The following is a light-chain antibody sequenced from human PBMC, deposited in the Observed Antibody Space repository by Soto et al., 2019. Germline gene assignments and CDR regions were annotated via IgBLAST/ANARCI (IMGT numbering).Light chain of an antibody. CDR2: EVN. Sequence: QSVLTQPASVSGSPGQSITISCTGTSSDVGGYNYVSWYQQYPGKAPKLMIYEVNNRPSGSSNRFSGSKSGNTASLTISGLQAEDEAEYYCSSYTTDNTYVFGSGTKLTVL. V-gene: IGLV2-14*01. CDR1: SSDVGGYNY. J-gene: IGLJ1*01. CDR3: SSYTTDNTYV.